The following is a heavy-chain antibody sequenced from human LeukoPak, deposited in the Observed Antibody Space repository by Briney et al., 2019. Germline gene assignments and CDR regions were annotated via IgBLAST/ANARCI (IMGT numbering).Heavy chain of an antibody. J-gene: IGHJ4*02. V-gene: IGHV4-34*01. D-gene: IGHD5-18*01. Sequence: SETLSLTCAVYGGSFSGYYWSWIRQPPGKGLEWIGEINHSGSTNYNPSLKSRVTISVDTSKNQFSLKLSSVTAADTAVYYCARKGGYSYGFSPTLVDSGGRGTLVTFS. CDR1: GGSFSGYY. CDR3: ARKGGYSYGFSPTLVDS. CDR2: INHSGST.